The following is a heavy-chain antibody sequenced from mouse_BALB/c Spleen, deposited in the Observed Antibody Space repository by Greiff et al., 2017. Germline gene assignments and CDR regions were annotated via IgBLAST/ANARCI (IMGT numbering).Heavy chain of an antibody. D-gene: IGHD4-1*01. CDR3: ARDGTGTGIDY. V-gene: IGHV5-4*02. CDR1: GFTFSDYY. CDR2: ISDGGSYT. J-gene: IGHJ2*01. Sequence: EVHLVESGGGLVKPGGSLKLSCAASGFTFSDYYMYWVRQTPEKRLEWVATISDGGSYTYYPDSVKGRFTISRDNAKNNLYLQMSSLKSEDTAMYYCARDGTGTGIDYWGQGTTLTVSS.